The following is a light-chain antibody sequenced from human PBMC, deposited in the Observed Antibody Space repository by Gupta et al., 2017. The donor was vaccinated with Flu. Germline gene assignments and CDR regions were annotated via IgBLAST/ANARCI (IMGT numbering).Light chain of an antibody. V-gene: IGLV1-51*01. CDR3: GTWDSSLSAWV. Sequence: QSVLTQPPSVSAAPGQKVTISCSGSSSHIGNNYVSWYQQLPGTAPKLLIYDNNKRPSVIPDRFSGSKSGTSATLGITGLQTGDEADYYCGTWDSSLSAWVFGGGTKLTVL. CDR2: DNN. CDR1: SSHIGNNY. J-gene: IGLJ3*02.